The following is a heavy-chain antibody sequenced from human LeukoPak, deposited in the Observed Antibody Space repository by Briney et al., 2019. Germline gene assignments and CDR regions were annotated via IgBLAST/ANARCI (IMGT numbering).Heavy chain of an antibody. Sequence: GGSLRLSCAASGFIFSDYDMSWVRQAPGKGLEWVSVISGHNINTYYADSVKGRFTISRDNSKNTLDLQMNSLRAADTAVYYCAKDHDSSGYYYYYFDYWGQGTLVTVSS. V-gene: IGHV3-23*01. D-gene: IGHD3-22*01. CDR1: GFIFSDYD. CDR3: AKDHDSSGYYYYYFDY. J-gene: IGHJ4*02. CDR2: ISGHNINT.